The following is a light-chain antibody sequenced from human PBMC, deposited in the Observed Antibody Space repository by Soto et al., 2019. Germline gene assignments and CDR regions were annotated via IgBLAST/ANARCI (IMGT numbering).Light chain of an antibody. CDR1: QSVTTN. CDR3: QQRATWPPLIT. CDR2: DIS. J-gene: IGKJ3*01. V-gene: IGKV3-11*01. Sequence: EIVLTQSPATLSLSPGERATLSCRTSQSVTTNFDWYQQKPGQAPRLLIYDISNRATGIPDRFSGSGSGTDFTLTISSLEPEDFAVYYCQQRATWPPLITVGPGTKLEIK.